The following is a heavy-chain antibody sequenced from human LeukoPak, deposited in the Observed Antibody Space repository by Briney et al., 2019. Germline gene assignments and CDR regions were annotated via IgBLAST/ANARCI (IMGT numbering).Heavy chain of an antibody. CDR3: ASHGISGFDP. Sequence: ASVKVSRKASGGTFSSYAIRWVRQAPGQGLEWMGGIIPIFGTANYAQKFQGRVTITTDESTSTAYMELSSLRSEDTAVYYCASHGISGFDPWGQGTLVTVSS. V-gene: IGHV1-69*05. CDR2: IIPIFGTA. D-gene: IGHD3-10*01. CDR1: GGTFSSYA. J-gene: IGHJ5*02.